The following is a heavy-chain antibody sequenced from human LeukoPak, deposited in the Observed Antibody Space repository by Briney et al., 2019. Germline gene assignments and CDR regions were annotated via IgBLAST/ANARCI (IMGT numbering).Heavy chain of an antibody. V-gene: IGHV1-18*01. J-gene: IGHJ4*02. Sequence: ASVKVSCKASGYTFTSYGISWVRQAPGQGLEWMGWISAYNGNTNYAQKFQGRVTMTRDTSTSTVYMELSSLRSEDTAVYYCARGLRVAVAGPGEYYFDYWGQGTLVTVSS. CDR1: GYTFTSYG. CDR2: ISAYNGNT. CDR3: ARGLRVAVAGPGEYYFDY. D-gene: IGHD6-19*01.